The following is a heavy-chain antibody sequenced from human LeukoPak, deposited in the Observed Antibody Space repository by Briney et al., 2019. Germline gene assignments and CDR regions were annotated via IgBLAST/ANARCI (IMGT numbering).Heavy chain of an antibody. V-gene: IGHV3-7*01. CDR1: GFTFSSYW. D-gene: IGHD4-11*01. CDR3: AKGRGYSNYESLDY. J-gene: IGHJ4*02. CDR2: IKQDGSEK. Sequence: GGSLRLSCAASGFTFSSYWMSWVRQAPGKGLEWVANIKQDGSEKYYVDSVKGRFTISRDNAKNSLYLQMNSLRAEDTAVYYCAKGRGYSNYESLDYWGQGTLVTVSS.